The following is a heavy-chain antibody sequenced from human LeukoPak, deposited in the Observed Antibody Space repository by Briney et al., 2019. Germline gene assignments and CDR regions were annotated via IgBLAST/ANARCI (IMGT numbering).Heavy chain of an antibody. D-gene: IGHD6-19*01. CDR3: ARMLAVAGHDY. V-gene: IGHV3-21*01. CDR1: GVTFSGYS. J-gene: IGHJ4*02. CDR2: ISSSSTNI. Sequence: GGSLRLSCAASGVTFSGYSMNWVRQAPGKGLEWVSSISSSSTNIYYADSVKGRFTISRDNAKTSLYLQMNSLRAEDMSVYYCARMLAVAGHDYWGQGTLVTVSS.